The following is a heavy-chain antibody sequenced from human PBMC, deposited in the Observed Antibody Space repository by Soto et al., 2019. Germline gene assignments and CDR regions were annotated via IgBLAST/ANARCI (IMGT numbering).Heavy chain of an antibody. CDR1: GFSLTSPGMC. D-gene: IGHD1-20*01. Sequence: PTLVNPTETLTLTCTFSGFSLTSPGMCVSWIRQSPGKALEWLALIERDDDDKYYSTSLKTRLTISKDTRKNQVVLTMANMEPADTATYYCARSIRGPRRFNGMDVWGQGTTVTVSS. J-gene: IGHJ6*02. CDR3: ARSIRGPRRFNGMDV. V-gene: IGHV2-70*13. CDR2: IERDDDDK.